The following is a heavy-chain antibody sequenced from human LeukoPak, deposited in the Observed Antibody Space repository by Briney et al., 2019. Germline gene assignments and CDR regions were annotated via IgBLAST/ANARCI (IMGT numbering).Heavy chain of an antibody. D-gene: IGHD6-19*01. CDR2: SSANGGST. Sequence: GGSLRLSCSGSGFTFSTRPMHWVRQAPGKGLEYVSGSSANGGSTYYADSAKGRFIISRDNSKNTVYLQMSSLRPEDTAMYYCVNQISGWVYWGQGTLVTVSS. J-gene: IGHJ4*02. CDR1: GFTFSTRP. V-gene: IGHV3-64D*06. CDR3: VNQISGWVY.